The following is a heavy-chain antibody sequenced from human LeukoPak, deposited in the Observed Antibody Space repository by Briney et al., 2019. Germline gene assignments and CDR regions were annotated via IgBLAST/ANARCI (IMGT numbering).Heavy chain of an antibody. CDR1: GGSFSGYY. CDR2: INHSGST. V-gene: IGHV4-34*01. J-gene: IGHJ6*03. CDR3: ARAGPFYFGSGNYLYHYMDV. D-gene: IGHD3-10*01. Sequence: SETLSLTCAVYGGSFSGYYWSWIRQPPGKGLEWIGEINHSGSTNYNPSLKSRVTISVDTSKNQFSLKLSSVTAADTAVYYCARAGPFYFGSGNYLYHYMDVWGKGTTVTVSS.